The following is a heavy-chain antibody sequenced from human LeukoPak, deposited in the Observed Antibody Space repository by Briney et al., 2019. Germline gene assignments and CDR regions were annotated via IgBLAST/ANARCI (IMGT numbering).Heavy chain of an antibody. CDR3: ARSPRVRGVIITGDAFDF. J-gene: IGHJ3*01. CDR2: IWYDGSNK. CDR1: GFTFSSYG. Sequence: GGSLRLSCAASGFTFSSYGMHWVRQAPGKGLEWVAVIWYDGSNKYYADSVKGRFTISRDNSKNTLYLQMNSLRAEDTAVYYCARSPRVRGVIITGDAFDFWGQGTMVTVSS. D-gene: IGHD3-10*01. V-gene: IGHV3-33*01.